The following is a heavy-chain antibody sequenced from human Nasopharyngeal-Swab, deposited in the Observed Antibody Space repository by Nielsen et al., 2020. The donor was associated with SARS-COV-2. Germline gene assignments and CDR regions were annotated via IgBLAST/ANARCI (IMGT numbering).Heavy chain of an antibody. CDR1: GFNFNTSW. J-gene: IGHJ4*02. D-gene: IGHD2-2*01. Sequence: GESLKISCADSGFNFNTSWMTWVHQAPGKGLEWVANINPDGSEMQYVDSVKGRFTISRDNAENSLYLHMNSLRGDDTAVYYCAHYASAAYWGQGTLVTVSS. CDR3: AHYASAAY. CDR2: INPDGSEM. V-gene: IGHV3-7*03.